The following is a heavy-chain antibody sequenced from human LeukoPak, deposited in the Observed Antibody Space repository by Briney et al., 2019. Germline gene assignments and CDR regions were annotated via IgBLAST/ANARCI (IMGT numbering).Heavy chain of an antibody. Sequence: GGSLRLSCAASGFTFSSSAMSWVRQAPGKGLEWVSAISNNGGYTYYADSVQGRFTISRDNSKSTLCLQMNSLRAEDTAMYYCASLDTAKQPLANHWGQGTLVTVSS. CDR1: GFTFSSSA. CDR3: ASLDTAKQPLANH. V-gene: IGHV3-23*01. D-gene: IGHD5-18*01. CDR2: ISNNGGYT. J-gene: IGHJ5*02.